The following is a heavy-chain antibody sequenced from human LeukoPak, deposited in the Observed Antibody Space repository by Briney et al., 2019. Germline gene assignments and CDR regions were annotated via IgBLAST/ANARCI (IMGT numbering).Heavy chain of an antibody. CDR2: IYPGDSDT. J-gene: IGHJ3*02. CDR3: ARLSLIATNAFDI. CDR1: GYSFTSYW. D-gene: IGHD3-22*01. Sequence: GESLKISCKGSGYSFTSYWIGWVRQMPGKGLEWMGIIYPGDSDTRYSPSFQGQVTISADKSISTAYLQWSSLKASDTAMYCCARLSLIATNAFDIWGQGTMVTVSS. V-gene: IGHV5-51*01.